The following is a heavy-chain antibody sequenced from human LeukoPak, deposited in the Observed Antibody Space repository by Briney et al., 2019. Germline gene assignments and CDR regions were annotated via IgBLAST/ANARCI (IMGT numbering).Heavy chain of an antibody. Sequence: SETLSLTCTVSGGSISSYYWSWIRQPPGKGLEWIGYIYYSGSTNYNPSLKSRVTISVDTSMNQFSLKLSSVTAADTAVYYCARVRWFGEFYDAFDIWGQGTMVTVSS. V-gene: IGHV4-59*01. D-gene: IGHD3-10*01. CDR2: IYYSGST. CDR1: GGSISSYY. J-gene: IGHJ3*02. CDR3: ARVRWFGEFYDAFDI.